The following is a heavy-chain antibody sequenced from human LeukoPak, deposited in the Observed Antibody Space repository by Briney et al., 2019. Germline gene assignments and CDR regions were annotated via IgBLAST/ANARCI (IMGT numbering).Heavy chain of an antibody. V-gene: IGHV3-23*01. Sequence: GGSLRLSCAASGFTFSNYAMSWVRQAPGKGLEWVSAISGSGGSTYYADSVKGRFTISRDNSKNTLYLQMNGLRTEDTAVYYCSAQYDNSGFLYYWGQGTLVTVSS. CDR2: ISGSGGST. D-gene: IGHD3-22*01. CDR1: GFTFSNYA. J-gene: IGHJ4*02. CDR3: SAQYDNSGFLYY.